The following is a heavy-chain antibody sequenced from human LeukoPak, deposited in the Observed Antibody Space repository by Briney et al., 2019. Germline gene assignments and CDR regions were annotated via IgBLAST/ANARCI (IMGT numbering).Heavy chain of an antibody. V-gene: IGHV1-8*01. CDR3: ARVVSIRRGYNGYDLAAYGRGYYFDY. D-gene: IGHD5-12*01. Sequence: ASVKVSCKASGYTFTSYDINWVRQATGQGLEWMGWMNPNSGNTGYAQKFQGRVTMTRNTSISTAYMELSSLRSEDTAVYYCARVVSIRRGYNGYDLAAYGRGYYFDYWGQGTLVTVSS. CDR2: MNPNSGNT. J-gene: IGHJ4*02. CDR1: GYTFTSYD.